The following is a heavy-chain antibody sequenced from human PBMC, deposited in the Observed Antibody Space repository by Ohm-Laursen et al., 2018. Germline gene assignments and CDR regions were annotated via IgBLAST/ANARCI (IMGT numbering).Heavy chain of an antibody. CDR1: GGTFSSYA. J-gene: IGHJ4*02. D-gene: IGHD2-2*01. V-gene: IGHV1-69*13. CDR2: IILIFGTA. CDR3: AAGYCSSTSCYDSFDY. Sequence: VASVKVSCKASGGTFSSYAISWVRQAPGQGLEWMGGIILIFGTANYAQKFQGRVTITADESTSTAYMELSSLRSEDTAVYYCAAGYCSSTSCYDSFDYWGQGTLVTVSS.